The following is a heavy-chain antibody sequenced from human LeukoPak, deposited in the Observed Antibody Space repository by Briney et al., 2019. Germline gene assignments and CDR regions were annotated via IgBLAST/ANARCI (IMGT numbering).Heavy chain of an antibody. J-gene: IGHJ3*01. CDR2: INHSGST. D-gene: IGHD3-3*01. CDR1: GGSFSGYY. CDR3: PRELVGYYDFCSGYSANGAFDL. Sequence: PSETLSLTCAVYGGSFSGYYWSWIRQPPGKGLEWIGEINHSGSTNYNPSLKSRVTISVDTSKNQFSLKLSSVTAADTAVYYCPRELVGYYDFCSGYSANGAFDLWGEDTMVSVSS. V-gene: IGHV4-34*01.